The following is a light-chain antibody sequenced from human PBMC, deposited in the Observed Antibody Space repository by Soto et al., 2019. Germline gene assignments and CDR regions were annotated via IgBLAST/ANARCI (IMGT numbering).Light chain of an antibody. CDR1: QSLSGN. CDR3: QQYNHWPWT. Sequence: DILMTQSPVTLSVSPGEGVTLSCRASQSLSGNLAWYQHKRGQSPRRLIYRASTRATGVPARFTGSGSETEFTLTISSLASEDFAVYYCQQYNHWPWTFGQGTEVEIK. V-gene: IGKV3-15*01. J-gene: IGKJ1*01. CDR2: RAS.